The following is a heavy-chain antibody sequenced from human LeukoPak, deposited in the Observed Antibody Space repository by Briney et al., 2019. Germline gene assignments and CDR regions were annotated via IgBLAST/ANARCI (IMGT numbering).Heavy chain of an antibody. Sequence: GESLKISCKGSGYSFTSYWIGWVRQMPGKGLEWMGIIYPGDSDTRYSPSFQGQVTISADKSINTAYLQWSSLKASDTAIYYCARHTTYYYDSGGYYGYFDFWGQGTLVTVSS. J-gene: IGHJ4*02. CDR3: ARHTTYYYDSGGYYGYFDF. D-gene: IGHD3-22*01. CDR1: GYSFTSYW. V-gene: IGHV5-51*01. CDR2: IYPGDSDT.